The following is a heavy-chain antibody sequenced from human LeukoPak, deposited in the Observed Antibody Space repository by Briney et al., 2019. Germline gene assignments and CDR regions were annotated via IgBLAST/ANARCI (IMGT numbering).Heavy chain of an antibody. CDR2: VYYTRST. Sequence: SESLSLTRSVSVGSLCNYYWSWVWQPPGEGLGWVGYVYYTRSTNYHPSLKSRVTMFEDKSKNQFSLRLYSVAVADTAVYYCARHFAYSSSSYFDYWGQGSLVTVSS. D-gene: IGHD6-6*01. CDR3: ARHFAYSSSSYFDY. CDR1: VGSLCNYY. V-gene: IGHV4-59*08. J-gene: IGHJ4*02.